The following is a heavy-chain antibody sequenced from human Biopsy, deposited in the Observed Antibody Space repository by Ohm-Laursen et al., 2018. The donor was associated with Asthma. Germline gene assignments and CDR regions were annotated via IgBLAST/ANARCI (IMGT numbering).Heavy chain of an antibody. V-gene: IGHV4-59*01. CDR1: GVSIRSYY. CDR3: AGFCSGGNCPDH. J-gene: IGHJ4*02. D-gene: IGHD2-15*01. Sequence: SETLSLTCTASGVSIRSYYWTWIRQPPGKGLEWIGNIHYSGSTYSNPSLKSRVTISVDTSKKRISLRLSSVIAADTAVYYCAGFCSGGNCPDHWGQGTLVTVSS. CDR2: IHYSGST.